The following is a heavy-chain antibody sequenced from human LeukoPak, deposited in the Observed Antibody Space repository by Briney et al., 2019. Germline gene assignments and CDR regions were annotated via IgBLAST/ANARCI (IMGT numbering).Heavy chain of an antibody. CDR3: ATPYYYDSSGYYNY. CDR2: FNPNSGGT. D-gene: IGHD3-22*01. V-gene: IGHV1-2*02. Sequence: ASVKVSCKASGYTFTGYYMHWVRQAPGQGLEWMGWFNPNSGGTNYAQKFQGRVTMTRDTSISTAYMELSRLRSDDTAVYYCATPYYYDSSGYYNYWGQGTLVTVSS. J-gene: IGHJ4*02. CDR1: GYTFTGYY.